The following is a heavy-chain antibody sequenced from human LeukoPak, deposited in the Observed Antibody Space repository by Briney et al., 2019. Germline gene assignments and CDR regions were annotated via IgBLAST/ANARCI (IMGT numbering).Heavy chain of an antibody. CDR3: ARDFMVRGVIDY. CDR1: GYTFTSYY. D-gene: IGHD3-10*01. Sequence: ASVKVSCKASGYTFTSYYMHWGRQAPGQGLEWMLIINPSGGSTSYAQKLQGRVTSTRDMSTSTVYMELSSLSSEDTAVYYCARDFMVRGVIDYWGQGTLVAVSS. CDR2: INPSGGST. V-gene: IGHV1-46*01. J-gene: IGHJ4*02.